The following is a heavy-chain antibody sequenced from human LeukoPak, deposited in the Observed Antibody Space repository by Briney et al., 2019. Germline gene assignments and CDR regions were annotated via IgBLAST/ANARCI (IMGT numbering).Heavy chain of an antibody. J-gene: IGHJ3*02. CDR3: AKAPTNHYVLSYGYAFDI. CDR2: ISGSGGNT. V-gene: IGHV3-23*01. CDR1: GGSISSNSYY. Sequence: PSETLSLTCTVSGGSISSNSYYWGWIRQPPGKGLEWVSAISGSGGNTYYADSVKGRFTISRDNSKNTLHLQMDSLRAEDTAIYYCAKAPTNHYVLSYGYAFDIWGQGTMVTVSS. D-gene: IGHD3-16*01.